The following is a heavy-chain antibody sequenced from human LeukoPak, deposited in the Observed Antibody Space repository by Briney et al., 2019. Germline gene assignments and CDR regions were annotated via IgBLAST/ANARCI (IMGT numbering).Heavy chain of an antibody. CDR2: ISWNSGLI. Sequence: PGGSLRLSCAVSGSTFDEYAMHWVRQAPGKGLEWVSGISWNSGLIDYADSVKGRFTISRDNAKNSLYLQMNSLKAEDTAFYYCAKVGIFGLVTYYFDYWGQGTLVTVSS. D-gene: IGHD3/OR15-3a*01. CDR1: GSTFDEYA. CDR3: AKVGIFGLVTYYFDY. J-gene: IGHJ4*02. V-gene: IGHV3-9*01.